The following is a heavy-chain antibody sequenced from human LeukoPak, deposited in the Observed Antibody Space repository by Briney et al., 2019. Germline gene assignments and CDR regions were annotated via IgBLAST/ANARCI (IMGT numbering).Heavy chain of an antibody. J-gene: IGHJ6*02. CDR2: IYYSGST. CDR3: ARERWLYGVDV. D-gene: IGHD5-12*01. Sequence: SETLSLTCTVSGGSISSGGYYWSWIRQPPGKGLEWIGYIYYSGSTNYNPSLKSRVTISVDTSKNQFSLKLSSVTAADTAVYFCARERWLYGVDVWGQGTTVTVSS. CDR1: GGSISSGGYY. V-gene: IGHV4-61*08.